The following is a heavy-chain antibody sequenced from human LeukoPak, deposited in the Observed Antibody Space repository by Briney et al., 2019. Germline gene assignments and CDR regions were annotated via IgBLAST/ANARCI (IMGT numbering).Heavy chain of an antibody. D-gene: IGHD6-13*01. Sequence: GGSLRLSCAASGFTFSSYEMNWVRQAPGKGLEWVSYISSSGSTIYYADSVKGRFTISRDNAKNSLYLQMNSPRADDTAVYYCARGGAIGTVDYWGQGTLVTVSS. J-gene: IGHJ4*02. V-gene: IGHV3-48*03. CDR1: GFTFSSYE. CDR3: ARGGAIGTVDY. CDR2: ISSSGSTI.